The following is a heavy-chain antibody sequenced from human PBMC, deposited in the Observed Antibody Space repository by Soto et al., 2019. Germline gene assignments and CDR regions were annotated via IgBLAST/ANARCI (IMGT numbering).Heavy chain of an antibody. CDR3: ARHPTSADIAVAGMRWFDP. CDR2: IYYSGST. V-gene: IGHV4-39*01. CDR1: GGSISSSSYY. Sequence: QLQLQESGPGLVKPSETLSLTCTVSGGSISSSSYYWGWIRQPPGKGLEWIGSIYYSGSTYYNPSLKSRVTISVDTSKNQFSLKLSSVTAADTAVYYCARHPTSADIAVAGMRWFDPWGQGTLVTVSS. J-gene: IGHJ5*02. D-gene: IGHD6-19*01.